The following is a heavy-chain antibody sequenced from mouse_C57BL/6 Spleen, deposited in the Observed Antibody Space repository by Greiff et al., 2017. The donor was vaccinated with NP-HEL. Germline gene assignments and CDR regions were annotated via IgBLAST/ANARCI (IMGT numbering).Heavy chain of an antibody. CDR2: INYDGSST. CDR3: AREDDGYYYFDY. D-gene: IGHD2-3*01. Sequence: EVQLVESEGGLVQPGRSMKLSCTASGFTFSDYYMAWVRQVPEKGLEWVANINYDGSSTYYLDSLKSRFIISRDNAKNILYLQMSSLKSEDTATYYCAREDDGYYYFDYWGQGTTLTVSS. CDR1: GFTFSDYY. J-gene: IGHJ2*01. V-gene: IGHV5-16*01.